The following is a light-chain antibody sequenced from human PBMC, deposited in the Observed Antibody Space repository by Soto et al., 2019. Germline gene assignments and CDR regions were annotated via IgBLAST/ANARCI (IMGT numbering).Light chain of an antibody. J-gene: IGLJ1*01. Sequence: QSVLTQPASVSGSPGQSITISCTGTSSDVGGYNYVSWYQQHPGKAPKLMIYDVSNRPSGVSNRFSGSKSGNTASLTISGLQAEDEADYYCSSYTSSSTLVVFGTGTRSPS. CDR3: SSYTSSSTLVV. CDR2: DVS. V-gene: IGLV2-14*01. CDR1: SSDVGGYNY.